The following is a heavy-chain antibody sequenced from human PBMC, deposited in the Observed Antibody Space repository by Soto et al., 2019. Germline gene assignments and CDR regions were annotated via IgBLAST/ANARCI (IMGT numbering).Heavy chain of an antibody. CDR3: AGAPSRGSSLLPPY. CDR1: GDSLSSHF. J-gene: IGHJ4*02. V-gene: IGHV1-46*01. Sequence: ASVKVSCKASGDSLSSHFIHLVRQAPGESLQWMGIINPGTHSASYAQEFQGRLRLTSDMSSMTIFMHLSSLRSDDTAVYYCAGAPSRGSSLLPPYWGQGTLVTGSS. D-gene: IGHD3-22*01. CDR2: INPGTHSA.